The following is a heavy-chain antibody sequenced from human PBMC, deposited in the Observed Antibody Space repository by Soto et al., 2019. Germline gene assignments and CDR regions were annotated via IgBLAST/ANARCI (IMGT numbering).Heavy chain of an antibody. CDR3: ARTAATGKYYYGVDV. D-gene: IGHD6-13*01. CDR1: GYSFTSYW. Sequence: PGESLKISCKGSGYSFTSYWIGWVRQMPGKGLELMGIIYPGYSDTRYSPSFQGQVTISADKSISTAYLQWSSLKASDTAMYYCARTAATGKYYYGVDVWGQGTTVTVSS. J-gene: IGHJ6*02. V-gene: IGHV5-51*01. CDR2: IYPGYSDT.